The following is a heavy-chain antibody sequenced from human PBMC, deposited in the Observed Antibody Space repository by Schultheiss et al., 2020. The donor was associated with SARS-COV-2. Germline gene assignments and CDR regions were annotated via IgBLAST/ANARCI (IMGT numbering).Heavy chain of an antibody. V-gene: IGHV3-74*01. CDR2: INIDGTST. Sequence: GGSLRLSCEGSGFTFSSYAMSWVRQTPGKGLEWVSRINIDGTSTGYAGSVKGRFTISRDNSKNTLYLEMNSLRTEDTAVYYCARYDYWGQGTLVTVSS. CDR1: GFTFSSYA. J-gene: IGHJ4*02. CDR3: ARYDY.